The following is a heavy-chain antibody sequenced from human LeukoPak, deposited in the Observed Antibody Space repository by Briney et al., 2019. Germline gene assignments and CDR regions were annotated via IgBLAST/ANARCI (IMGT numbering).Heavy chain of an antibody. J-gene: IGHJ6*03. Sequence: PGGSLRLSCAASGFTFSSYAMSWVRQAPGKGLEWVSAISGSGGSTYYADSVKGRFTISRDNSKNTLYLQMNSLRAEDTAVYYCAKGDCSSTSCYWDYYYYMDVWGKGTTVTVSS. CDR2: ISGSGGST. V-gene: IGHV3-23*01. D-gene: IGHD2-2*01. CDR1: GFTFSSYA. CDR3: AKGDCSSTSCYWDYYYYMDV.